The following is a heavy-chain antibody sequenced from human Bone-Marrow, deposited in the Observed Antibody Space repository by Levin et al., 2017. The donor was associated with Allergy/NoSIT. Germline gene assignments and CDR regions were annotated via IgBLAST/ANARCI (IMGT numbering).Heavy chain of an antibody. CDR3: AKDYATRPYCSGDSCYSWDS. CDR2: ISGSGTST. Sequence: LSLTCAASGFSFSDYGMSWVRQAPGKGLEWVSGISGSGTSTNYADSVEGRFTISRDSSKSTLFLQMNSLRAEDTAVYYCAKDYATRPYCSGDSCYSWDSWGQGTLVTVSS. V-gene: IGHV3-23*01. J-gene: IGHJ5*02. CDR1: GFSFSDYG. D-gene: IGHD2-15*01.